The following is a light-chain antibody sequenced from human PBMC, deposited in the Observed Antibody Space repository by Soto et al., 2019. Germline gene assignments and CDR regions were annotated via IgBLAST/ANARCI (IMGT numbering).Light chain of an antibody. V-gene: IGLV9-49*01. J-gene: IGLJ3*02. CDR1: SGYSNYK. CDR2: VGTGGIVG. CDR3: GADHGSGSL. Sequence: QPVLTQPPSASASLGASVTLTCTLSSGYSNYKVDWYQQRPGKGPRFVMRVGTGGIVGSKGDGIPDRFSVLGSGLNRYLTIKNIQEEDESDYHCGADHGSGSLLGGGTKLTVL.